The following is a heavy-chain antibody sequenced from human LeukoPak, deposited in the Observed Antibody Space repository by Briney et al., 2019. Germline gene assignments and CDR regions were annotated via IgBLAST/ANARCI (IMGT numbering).Heavy chain of an antibody. CDR1: GFTFSSYG. J-gene: IGHJ3*02. Sequence: GGSLRLSCAASGFTFSSYGMHWVRQAPGKGLEWVAFIRYDGSNKYYADSVKGRFTISRDNSKNTLYLQMNSLRAEDTAVYYCARAGIAVAGDAFDIWGQGTMVTVSS. CDR2: IRYDGSNK. D-gene: IGHD6-19*01. V-gene: IGHV3-30*02. CDR3: ARAGIAVAGDAFDI.